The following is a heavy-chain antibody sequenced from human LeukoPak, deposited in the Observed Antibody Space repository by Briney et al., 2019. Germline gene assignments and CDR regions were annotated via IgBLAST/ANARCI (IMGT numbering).Heavy chain of an antibody. V-gene: IGHV3-74*01. CDR2: IASDGSST. CDR1: GFTFNTYW. D-gene: IGHD4-23*01. J-gene: IGHJ4*02. CDR3: ARGRPHGNDY. Sequence: GGSLRLSCVGSGFTFNTYWIHWVRQAPGKGLVWVSRIASDGSSTTYADSVKGRFSISRDNAKNTLYLQMNSLRVEDTAVYYCARGRPHGNDYWGQGTLVTVSS.